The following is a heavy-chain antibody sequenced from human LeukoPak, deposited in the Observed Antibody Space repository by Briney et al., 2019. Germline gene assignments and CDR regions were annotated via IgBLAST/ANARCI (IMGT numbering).Heavy chain of an antibody. CDR1: GFTFSSNY. V-gene: IGHV3-66*01. CDR2: IYSGGST. Sequence: GGSLRLSCAASGFTFSSNYMSWVRQAPGKGLGWVSVIYSGGSTYYSDSVKGRFTISRDNSKNTLYLQMNSLRAEDTAVYYCARGLGYAATELRYFDWLLSPYYYYYYMDVWGKGTTVTVSS. D-gene: IGHD3-9*01. J-gene: IGHJ6*03. CDR3: ARGLGYAATELRYFDWLLSPYYYYYYMDV.